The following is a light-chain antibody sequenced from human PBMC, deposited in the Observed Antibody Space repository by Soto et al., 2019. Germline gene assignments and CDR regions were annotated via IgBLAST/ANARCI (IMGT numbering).Light chain of an antibody. CDR3: QQYSDSSRS. Sequence: DIQMTQSPSTLSASIGDRITISCRASQNIDTWLAWYQQRPGEAPKLLIYTASNLENGVPSRFSGSGSGTAFTITISSLQPEDFATYYCQQYSDSSRSFGQATQVE. V-gene: IGKV1-5*03. CDR2: TAS. CDR1: QNIDTW. J-gene: IGKJ1*01.